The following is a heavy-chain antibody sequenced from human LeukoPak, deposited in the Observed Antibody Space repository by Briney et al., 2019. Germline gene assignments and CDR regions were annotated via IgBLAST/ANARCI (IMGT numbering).Heavy chain of an antibody. J-gene: IGHJ5*02. CDR2: IYYSGST. V-gene: IGHV4-59*01. D-gene: IGHD3-22*01. CDR1: GGSISSYY. CDR3: ARDFLYYDSSGYYSNRFDP. Sequence: PSETLSLTCTVSGGSISSYYWSWIRQPPGKGLEWIGYIYYSGSTNYNPSLKSRVTISVDTSKNQFSLKLSSVTAADTAVYYCARDFLYYDSSGYYSNRFDPWGQGTLVTVSS.